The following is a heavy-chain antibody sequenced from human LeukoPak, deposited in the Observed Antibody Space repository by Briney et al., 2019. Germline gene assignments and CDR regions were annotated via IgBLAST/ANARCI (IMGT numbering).Heavy chain of an antibody. CDR2: IYAGGST. CDR3: AGDPGDNNY. Sequence: GGSLRLSCAASGFTVSSNYMNGVRQAPGKGLEWVSVIYAGGSTYYADSVKGRFTVSRDNSKNTLYLQMNFLTVEDTAVYYCAGDPGDNNYWGQGTLVTVSS. V-gene: IGHV3-53*01. CDR1: GFTVSSNY. J-gene: IGHJ4*02. D-gene: IGHD7-27*01.